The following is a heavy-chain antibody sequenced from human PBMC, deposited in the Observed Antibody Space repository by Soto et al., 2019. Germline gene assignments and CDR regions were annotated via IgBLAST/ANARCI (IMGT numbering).Heavy chain of an antibody. CDR2: ISAGGGNT. Sequence: GGSLRLSCAASGFPFSIYAMSWVRQAPGKGLEWVSGISAGGGNTYYADSVKGRFTISRDNSRNTLYMQMNSLRAEDTAVYYCAKVLSITLSYYYGMDVWGQGITVTVSS. J-gene: IGHJ6*02. CDR1: GFPFSIYA. V-gene: IGHV3-23*01. D-gene: IGHD2-2*01. CDR3: AKVLSITLSYYYGMDV.